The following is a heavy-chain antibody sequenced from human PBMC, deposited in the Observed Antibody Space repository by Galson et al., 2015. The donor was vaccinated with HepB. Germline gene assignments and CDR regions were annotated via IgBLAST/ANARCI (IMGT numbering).Heavy chain of an antibody. CDR3: VKNAGRWESFDS. J-gene: IGHJ4*02. CDR1: GFTFSSYA. CDR2: ISLSDVST. D-gene: IGHD1-26*01. V-gene: IGHV3-23*01. Sequence: SLRLSCAASGFTFSSYAMTWVRQAPGKGLEWVSSISLSDVSTYYADSVKGRFAISRDNSKNTLYLQLNSLRADDTAVYYRVKNAGRWESFDSWGQGTLVTVSS.